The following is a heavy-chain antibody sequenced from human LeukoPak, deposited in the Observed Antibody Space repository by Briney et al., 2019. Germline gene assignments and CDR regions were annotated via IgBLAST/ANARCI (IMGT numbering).Heavy chain of an antibody. CDR1: GFTFDDYA. D-gene: IGHD6-19*01. J-gene: IGHJ4*02. CDR2: ISWNSGSI. Sequence: GGSLRLSCAASGFTFDDYAMHWVRQAPGKGLEWVSGISWNSGSIGYADSVKGRFTISGDNAKNSLYLQMNSLRAEDTALYYCAKDKNGIGIAVAGSYFDYWGQGTLVTVSS. V-gene: IGHV3-9*01. CDR3: AKDKNGIGIAVAGSYFDY.